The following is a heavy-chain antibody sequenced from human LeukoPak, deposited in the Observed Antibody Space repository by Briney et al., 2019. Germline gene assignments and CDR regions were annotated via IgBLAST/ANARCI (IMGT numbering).Heavy chain of an antibody. CDR2: IHNSGRT. D-gene: IGHD6-19*01. CDR3: ARGGWYNDY. V-gene: IGHV4-30-4*07. J-gene: IGHJ4*02. Sequence: SQTLSLTCAVSGDSINSGGYSWSWIRQPPGKRLEWIGYIHNSGRTDHNPSLKSRVTISIDTSQNQFSLKLNSLTAADTAMYFCARGGWYNDYWGRGTLITVSS. CDR1: GDSINSGGYS.